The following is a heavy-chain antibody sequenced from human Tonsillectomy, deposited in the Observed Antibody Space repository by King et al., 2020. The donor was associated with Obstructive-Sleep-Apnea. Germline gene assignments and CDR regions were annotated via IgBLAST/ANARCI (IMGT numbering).Heavy chain of an antibody. D-gene: IGHD5-24*01. V-gene: IGHV3-30*02. CDR1: GFTFRSFA. CDR2: VRNDGGNK. CDR3: ATITTPNDY. Sequence: VQLVESGGGAVQPGKSLRLSFVASGFTFRSFAMHWFRRSPGKGLQWVSVVRNDGGNKYYGDVVRGRFTISRDDSKNTVYLEMNSLKPEDTAVYYCATITTPNDYWGQGTLVTVSP. J-gene: IGHJ4*02.